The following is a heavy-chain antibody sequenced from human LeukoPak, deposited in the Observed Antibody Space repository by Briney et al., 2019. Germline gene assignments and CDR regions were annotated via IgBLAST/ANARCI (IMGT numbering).Heavy chain of an antibody. CDR2: IIPIFGTA. CDR3: ARDSTYCSSTSCYRGHDAFDI. D-gene: IGHD2-2*02. V-gene: IGHV1-69*13. Sequence: SVKVSCKAPGGTFSSYAISWVRQAPGQGLEWMGGIIPIFGTANYAQKFQGRVTITADESTSTAYMELSSLRSEDTAVYYCARDSTYCSSTSCYRGHDAFDIWGQGTMVTVSS. CDR1: GGTFSSYA. J-gene: IGHJ3*02.